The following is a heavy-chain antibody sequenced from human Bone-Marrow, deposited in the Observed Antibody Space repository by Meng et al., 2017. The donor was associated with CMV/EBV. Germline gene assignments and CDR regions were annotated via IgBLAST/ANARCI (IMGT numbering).Heavy chain of an antibody. CDR3: ARTVVPADPLGYGMDV. CDR2: IIPIFGKA. Sequence: SSENVSYKASGGTFSSYAISRVRQAPGQGLEWMGGIIPIFGKANYEQKFQGRVTITTDESTSTAYMELSSVRAEDTAVYYCARTVVPADPLGYGMDVWGQGTTVTVSS. V-gene: IGHV1-69*05. CDR1: GGTFSSYA. J-gene: IGHJ6*02. D-gene: IGHD2-2*01.